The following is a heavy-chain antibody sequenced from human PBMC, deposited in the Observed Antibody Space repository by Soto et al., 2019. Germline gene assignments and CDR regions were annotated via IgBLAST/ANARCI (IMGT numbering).Heavy chain of an antibody. CDR3: ARGLKEYSSSSTFDY. Sequence: GGSLRLSCAASGFTFSSFAMHWVRQAPGKGLEYVSAICSNGGSTYYANSVKGRFTISRDNSKNTLYLQMGSLRAEDMAVYYCARGLKEYSSSSTFDYWGQGTLVTVSS. CDR1: GFTFSSFA. V-gene: IGHV3-64*01. D-gene: IGHD6-6*01. J-gene: IGHJ4*02. CDR2: ICSNGGST.